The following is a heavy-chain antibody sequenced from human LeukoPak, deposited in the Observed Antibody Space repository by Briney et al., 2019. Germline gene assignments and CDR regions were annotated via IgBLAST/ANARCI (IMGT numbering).Heavy chain of an antibody. J-gene: IGHJ4*02. CDR3: AKISSSAESNFDY. CDR2: IWPDGSKK. CDR1: RFTFSTYA. D-gene: IGHD6-25*01. V-gene: IGHV3-30*02. Sequence: GGSLRLSCAASRFTFSTYAMHWVRQAPGKGLEWVAFIWPDGSKKYYADSVKGRFAISRENSKNTVYLQMNDLRPEDTALYFCAKISSSAESNFDYWGQGTLLTVSS.